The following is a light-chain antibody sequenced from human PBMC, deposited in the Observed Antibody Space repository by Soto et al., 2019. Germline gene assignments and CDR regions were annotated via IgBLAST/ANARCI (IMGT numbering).Light chain of an antibody. CDR2: GAS. CDR3: QQYGSAPRMYL. V-gene: IGKV3-20*01. CDR1: QSVSSTY. Sequence: EFVLTQSPGTLSLSPGERATLSCRASQSVSSTYLAWYQQKPGQAPRLLIYGASSRATGITDRFSGSGSGTEFTLTISRLEPQDFAVYYCQQYGSAPRMYLFGQGTKLEIK. J-gene: IGKJ2*01.